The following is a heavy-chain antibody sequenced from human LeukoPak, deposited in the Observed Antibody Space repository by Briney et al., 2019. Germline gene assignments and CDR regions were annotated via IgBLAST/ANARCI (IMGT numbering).Heavy chain of an antibody. CDR1: GFTFNSYG. CDR2: ISGSGYTT. J-gene: IGHJ6*03. V-gene: IGHV3-23*01. CDR3: AKSSGYGDYGYYYYYMDV. D-gene: IGHD4-17*01. Sequence: AGGSLRLSCEASGFTFNSYGMSWVRQAPGKGLEWVSAISGSGYTTYYADSVKGRFTISRDNSENTLYLQMSSLRAEDTAVYYCAKSSGYGDYGYYYYYMDVWGKGTTVTISS.